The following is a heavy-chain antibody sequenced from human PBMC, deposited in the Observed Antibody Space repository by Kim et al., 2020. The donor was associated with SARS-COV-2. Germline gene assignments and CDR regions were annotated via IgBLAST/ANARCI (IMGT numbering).Heavy chain of an antibody. V-gene: IGHV3-74*01. Sequence: SSADSVKGRFTISRDNAKNTLYLQMNSLRAEDSAVYYCARDPGGANSYWGQGTLVTVSS. J-gene: IGHJ4*02. D-gene: IGHD7-27*01. CDR3: ARDPGGANSY.